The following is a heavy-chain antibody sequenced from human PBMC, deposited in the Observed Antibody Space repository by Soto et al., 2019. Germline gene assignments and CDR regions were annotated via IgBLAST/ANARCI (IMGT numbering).Heavy chain of an antibody. V-gene: IGHV3-9*01. Sequence: EVQLVESGGGLVQPGRSLRLSCAASGFTFDDYAMHWVRQAPGKGLEWVSGISWNSGSIGYADSVKGRFTISRDNAKNSLYLQMNSLRAEDTALYYCAKDPSLYGSSSWDVWGQGTLVTVSS. D-gene: IGHD6-13*01. CDR3: AKDPSLYGSSSWDV. CDR2: ISWNSGSI. CDR1: GFTFDDYA. J-gene: IGHJ4*02.